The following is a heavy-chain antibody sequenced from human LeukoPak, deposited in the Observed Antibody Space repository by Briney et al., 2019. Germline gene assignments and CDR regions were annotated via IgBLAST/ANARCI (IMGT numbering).Heavy chain of an antibody. D-gene: IGHD3-22*01. J-gene: IGHJ4*02. Sequence: PGGSLRLSCAASGFTFSSYSMNWVRQAPGKGLEWVSSISSSSSYIYYADSVKGRFTISRDNAKNSLYLQMNSLRAEDTAVYYCARAHYPTYYYGSSGYYATDYWGQGTLVTVSS. CDR3: ARAHYPTYYYGSSGYYATDY. CDR2: ISSSSSYI. CDR1: GFTFSSYS. V-gene: IGHV3-21*01.